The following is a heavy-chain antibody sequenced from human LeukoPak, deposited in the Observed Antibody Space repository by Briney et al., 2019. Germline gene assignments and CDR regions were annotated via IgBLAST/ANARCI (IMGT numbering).Heavy chain of an antibody. V-gene: IGHV4-39*07. D-gene: IGHD6-13*01. CDR1: GGSISSSSYY. J-gene: IGHJ4*02. Sequence: PSETLSLTCTVSGGSISSSSYYWGWIRQPPGKGLEWIGSIYYSGSTYYNPSLKSRVTISVDTSKNQFSLKLSSVTAVDTAVYYCARDFEAAKLLDYWGQGTLVTVSS. CDR3: ARDFEAAKLLDY. CDR2: IYYSGST.